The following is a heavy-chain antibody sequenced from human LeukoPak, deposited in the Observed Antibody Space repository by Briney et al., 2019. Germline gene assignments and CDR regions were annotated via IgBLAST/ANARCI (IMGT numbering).Heavy chain of an antibody. CDR2: ISWNSGSI. CDR3: ARVSGAAAGDY. V-gene: IGHV3-9*01. J-gene: IGHJ4*02. D-gene: IGHD6-13*01. CDR1: GFTFDDYA. Sequence: GGSLRLSCAASGFTFDDYAMHWVRQAPGKGLEWVSGISWNSGSIGYADSVKGRFTISRDNAKNSLYLQMNSLRAEDTAVYYCARVSGAAAGDYWGQGTLVTVSS.